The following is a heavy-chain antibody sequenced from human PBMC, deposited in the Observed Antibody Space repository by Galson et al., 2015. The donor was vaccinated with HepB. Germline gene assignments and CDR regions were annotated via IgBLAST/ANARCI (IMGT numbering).Heavy chain of an antibody. J-gene: IGHJ4*02. V-gene: IGHV3-33*01. Sequence: SLRLSCAASGFTFSSYGMHWVRQAPGKGLEWVAVIWYDGSNKYYADSVKGRFTISRDNSKNTLYLQMNSLRAEDTAVYYCARDRYYYDSSGYLDYWGQGTLVTASS. D-gene: IGHD3-22*01. CDR1: GFTFSSYG. CDR2: IWYDGSNK. CDR3: ARDRYYYDSSGYLDY.